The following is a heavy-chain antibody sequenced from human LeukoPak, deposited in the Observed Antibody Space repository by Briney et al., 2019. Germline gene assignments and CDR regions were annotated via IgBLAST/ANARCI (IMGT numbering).Heavy chain of an antibody. CDR2: IKQDGSER. V-gene: IGHV3-7*01. J-gene: IGHJ4*02. D-gene: IGHD3/OR15-3a*01. Sequence: PGGSLRLSCAASGFTFSSYWMNWVRQAPGKGLEWVANIKQDGSERYHVDSVKGRFTISRDNAKNSLHLQMNSLRAEDTAVYYCATMGLKPLPYYFDYWGQGTLVTVSS. CDR3: ATMGLKPLPYYFDY. CDR1: GFTFSSYW.